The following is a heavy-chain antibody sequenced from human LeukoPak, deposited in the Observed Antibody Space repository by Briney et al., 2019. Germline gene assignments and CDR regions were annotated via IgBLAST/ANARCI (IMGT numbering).Heavy chain of an antibody. J-gene: IGHJ5*02. CDR2: INPNSGGT. CDR1: GYTFTSYA. D-gene: IGHD2-15*01. V-gene: IGHV1-2*02. Sequence: ASVKVSCKASGYTFTSYAMNWVRQAPGQGLEWMGWINPNSGGTNYAQKFQGRVTMTRDTSISAAYMELSRLRSDDTAVYYCARMVVVVAATRKPLNWFDPWGQGTLVTVSS. CDR3: ARMVVVVAATRKPLNWFDP.